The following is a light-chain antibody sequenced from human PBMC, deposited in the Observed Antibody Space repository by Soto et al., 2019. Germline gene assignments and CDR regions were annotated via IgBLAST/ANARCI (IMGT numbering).Light chain of an antibody. J-gene: IGKJ4*01. CDR2: GTS. CDR1: QTIGSTY. V-gene: IGKV3-20*01. CDR3: QQYANSPLLT. Sequence: EIVLTQSPGTLSLSPVETATLSCRASQTIGSTYLAWYQQKPGQAPRLLIFGTSSRATGIPDRFSGSGSGTDFTLSISRLEPEDFAVYYCQQYANSPLLTFGGGTKVDIK.